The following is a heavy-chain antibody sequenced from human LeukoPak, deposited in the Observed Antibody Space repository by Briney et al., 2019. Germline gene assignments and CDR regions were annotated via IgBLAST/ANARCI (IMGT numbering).Heavy chain of an antibody. CDR2: ISYDESNK. Sequence: GRSLRLSCAASGFTFSSYGMHWVRQAPGKGLEWVAVISYDESNKYYADSVKGRFTISRDNSKNTLYLQMNSLRAEDTAVYYCAKVGYTYGLNYCDYWSQGTLVTVSS. V-gene: IGHV3-30*18. CDR3: AKVGYTYGLNYCDY. CDR1: GFTFSSYG. D-gene: IGHD5-18*01. J-gene: IGHJ4*02.